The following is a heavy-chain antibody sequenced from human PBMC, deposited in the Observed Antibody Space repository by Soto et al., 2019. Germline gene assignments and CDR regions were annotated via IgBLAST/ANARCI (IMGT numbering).Heavy chain of an antibody. Sequence: QLQLQESGPGLVKPSETLSLTCTVSGGSISSSSYYWGWIRQPPGKGLEWIGSIYYSGSTYYNPSLKSRVTISVDTSKNQFSLKLSSVTAADTAVYYCARRTHLGGYCSSTSCYYYYGMDVWGQGTTVTVSS. CDR2: IYYSGST. J-gene: IGHJ6*02. D-gene: IGHD2-2*01. CDR1: GGSISSSSYY. CDR3: ARRTHLGGYCSSTSCYYYYGMDV. V-gene: IGHV4-39*01.